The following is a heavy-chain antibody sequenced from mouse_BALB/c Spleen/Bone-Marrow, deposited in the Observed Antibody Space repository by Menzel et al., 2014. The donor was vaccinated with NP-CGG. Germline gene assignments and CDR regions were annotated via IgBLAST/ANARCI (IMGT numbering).Heavy chain of an antibody. Sequence: EVKLVESGGGLVQPGGSRKLSCAASGFTFRSFGMHWARQAPEKGLEWVAYISGGTSTTYYADTVKGRFTISRDNPNNTLFLQMTSLRSEDTAMYYCVRGGYYVPSYFDSWGQGTTLTASS. D-gene: IGHD2-3*01. V-gene: IGHV5-17*02. J-gene: IGHJ2*01. CDR3: VRGGYYVPSYFDS. CDR1: GFTFRSFG. CDR2: ISGGTSTT.